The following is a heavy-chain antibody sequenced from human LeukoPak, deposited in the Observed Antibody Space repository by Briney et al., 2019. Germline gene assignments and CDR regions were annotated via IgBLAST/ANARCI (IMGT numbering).Heavy chain of an antibody. D-gene: IGHD3-16*01. CDR2: ISWNSGSI. V-gene: IGHV3-9*01. CDR3: AKVDYDYVWGSYGN. CDR1: GFTFYDYA. J-gene: IGHJ4*02. Sequence: GGSLRLSCAASGFTFYDYAMHWVRHAPGKGLEWVSGISWNSGSIGYADSVKGRFTISRDNAKNSLYLQMNSLRAEDTALYYCAKVDYDYVWGSYGNWGQGTLVTVSS.